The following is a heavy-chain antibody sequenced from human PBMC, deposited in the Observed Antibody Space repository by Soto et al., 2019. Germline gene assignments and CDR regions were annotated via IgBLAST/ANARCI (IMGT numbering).Heavy chain of an antibody. J-gene: IGHJ4*02. CDR1: GGTFSSYA. Sequence: QVQLVQSGAEVKKPGSSVKVSCKASGGTFSSYAISWVRQSPGQGREWMGGIIPIFGTANYAQKFEGRVTITADESTSTAYMELSSLRSEDTAVYYCARELGGYSYGYNGFDYWGQGTLVTVSS. D-gene: IGHD5-18*01. CDR3: ARELGGYSYGYNGFDY. CDR2: IIPIFGTA. V-gene: IGHV1-69*12.